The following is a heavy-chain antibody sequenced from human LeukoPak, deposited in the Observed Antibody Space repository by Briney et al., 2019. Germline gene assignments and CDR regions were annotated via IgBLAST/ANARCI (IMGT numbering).Heavy chain of an antibody. CDR3: ARVDCSGGSCYVFDY. CDR2: TKRDGSEK. CDR1: GFTFSNYW. D-gene: IGHD2-15*01. V-gene: IGHV3-7*05. Sequence: GGSLRLSCAASGFTFSNYWMSWVRQAPGKGLEWVANTKRDGSEKYYVDSVKGRFTVSRDNAKNSLYLQMNTLRAEDTAVYYCARVDCSGGSCYVFDYWGQGTLVTVSS. J-gene: IGHJ4*02.